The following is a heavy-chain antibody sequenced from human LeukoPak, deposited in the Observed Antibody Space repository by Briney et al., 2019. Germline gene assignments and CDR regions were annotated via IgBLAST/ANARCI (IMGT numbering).Heavy chain of an antibody. V-gene: IGHV3-30*03. CDR3: AREWSGYSFDY. CDR1: GFTFSTYG. J-gene: IGHJ4*02. Sequence: GGSLRLSCAASGFTFSTYGMHWVCQAPGKGLEWVTVISNDGTIKYYADSVKGRFTVSRDNSKNTVYLQMKSLRDEDTAVYYCAREWSGYSFDYWGQGALVAVSS. CDR2: ISNDGTIK. D-gene: IGHD5-18*01.